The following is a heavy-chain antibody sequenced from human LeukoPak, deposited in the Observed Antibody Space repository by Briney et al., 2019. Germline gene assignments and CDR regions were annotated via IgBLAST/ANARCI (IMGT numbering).Heavy chain of an antibody. D-gene: IGHD3-9*01. CDR2: SSGSGGST. Sequence: GGSLRLSCAASGFTFSSYGMSWVRQAPGKGLECVSASSGSGGSTYYADSAKGRFTISRDNSKNTLYLQMGSLRAEDMAVYYCARDGFFDILTGYHHRGAFDIWGQGTMVTVSS. J-gene: IGHJ3*02. CDR1: GFTFSSYG. V-gene: IGHV3-23*01. CDR3: ARDGFFDILTGYHHRGAFDI.